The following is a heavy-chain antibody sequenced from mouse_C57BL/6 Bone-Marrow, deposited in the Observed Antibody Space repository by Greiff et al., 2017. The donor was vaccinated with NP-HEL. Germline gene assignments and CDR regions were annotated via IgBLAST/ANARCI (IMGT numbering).Heavy chain of an antibody. CDR3: AKEGYYYGSSYYAMDY. J-gene: IGHJ4*01. D-gene: IGHD1-1*01. CDR1: GFSLTSYG. CDR2: IWRGGST. V-gene: IGHV2-5*01. Sequence: VQLKQSGPGLVQPSQSLSITCTVSGFSLTSYGVHWVCQSPGKGLEWLGVIWRGGSTDYNAAFMSRLSITKDNSKSQVFFKMNSLQADDTAIYYCAKEGYYYGSSYYAMDYWGQGTSVTVSS.